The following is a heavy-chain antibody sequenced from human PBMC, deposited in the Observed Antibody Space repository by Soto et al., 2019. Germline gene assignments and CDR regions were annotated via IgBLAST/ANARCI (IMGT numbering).Heavy chain of an antibody. CDR2: ISGSGGST. V-gene: IGHV3-23*01. J-gene: IGHJ4*02. CDR1: GFTFSSYA. CDR3: AKDRNYDILTGYLYYFDY. Sequence: VGSLRLSCAASGFTFSSYAMSWVRQAPGKGLEWVSAISGSGGSTYYADSVKGRFTISRDNSKNTLYLQMNSLRAEDTAVYYCAKDRNYDILTGYLYYFDYWGQGTLVTVSS. D-gene: IGHD3-9*01.